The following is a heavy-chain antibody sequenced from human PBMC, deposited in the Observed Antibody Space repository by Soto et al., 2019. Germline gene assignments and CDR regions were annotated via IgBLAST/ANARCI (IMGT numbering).Heavy chain of an antibody. CDR2: INHSGSA. CDR3: ARLDFLDDC. CDR1: GGSFSGYI. Sequence: SETLSLTCDVYGGSFSGYIWTWIRQTPGKGLQWIGQINHSGSANYNPSLKSRVTISVDTSMNQFSLKLSSVTAADTAVYYCARLDFLDDCWGQGTLVTVSS. D-gene: IGHD3-3*01. J-gene: IGHJ4*02. V-gene: IGHV4-34*01.